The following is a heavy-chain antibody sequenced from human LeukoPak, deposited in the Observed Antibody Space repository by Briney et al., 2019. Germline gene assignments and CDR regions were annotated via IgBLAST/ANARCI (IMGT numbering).Heavy chain of an antibody. D-gene: IGHD2-15*01. CDR2: ISSSSSYI. J-gene: IGHJ4*02. CDR3: ARDREVVAATFDY. Sequence: GGSLRLSCAASGFTFSSYSMNWVRQAPGKGLEWVSSISSSSSYIYYADSAKGRFTISRDNAKNSLYLQMNSLRAEDTAVYYCARDREVVAATFDYWGQGTLVTVSS. CDR1: GFTFSSYS. V-gene: IGHV3-21*01.